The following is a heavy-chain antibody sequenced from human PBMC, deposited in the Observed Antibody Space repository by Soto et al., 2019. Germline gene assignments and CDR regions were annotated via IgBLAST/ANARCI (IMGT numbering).Heavy chain of an antibody. V-gene: IGHV5-51*01. D-gene: IGHD3-22*01. J-gene: IGHJ4*02. CDR2: IHPGDSDS. CDR3: ARRDSSGFPDY. Sequence: ESLNISCKGSGYSFNNNWIGWVRQMPGKGLEWMGIIHPGDSDSRYSPSFQGQVTMSVDKSINTAYLQWSSLKASDSAMYYCARRDSSGFPDYWGQGTLVTVSS. CDR1: GYSFNNNW.